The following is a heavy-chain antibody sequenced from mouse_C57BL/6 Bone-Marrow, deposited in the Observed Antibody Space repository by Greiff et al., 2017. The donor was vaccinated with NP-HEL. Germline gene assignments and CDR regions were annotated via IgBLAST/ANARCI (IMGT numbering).Heavy chain of an antibody. CDR3: AREGYSNYGHYYAMDY. J-gene: IGHJ4*01. V-gene: IGHV1-69*01. Sequence: VQLQQPGAELVMPGASVKLSCKASGYTFTSYWMHWVKQRPGQGLEWIGEIDPSDSYPNYNQTLKGKSTLTVDKSSSTAYMQLSSLTSEDSAVYYCAREGYSNYGHYYAMDYWGQGTSVTVSS. CDR1: GYTFTSYW. D-gene: IGHD2-5*01. CDR2: IDPSDSYP.